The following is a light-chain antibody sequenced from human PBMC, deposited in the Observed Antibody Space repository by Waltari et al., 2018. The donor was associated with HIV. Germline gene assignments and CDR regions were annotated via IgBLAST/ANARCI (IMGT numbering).Light chain of an antibody. J-gene: IGLJ1*01. CDR1: STDVGAYNY. Sequence: QPPLTQSPSVSGSPGQSITIPCTGTSTDVGAYNYLSWYQQHPGKAPKLLIFDLNRRPPGDPDRISGSTSGNAASVTICGLQAENEADYYCCSSAGRYTFVFGTGTKVTVL. CDR3: CSSAGRYTFV. V-gene: IGLV2-11*01. CDR2: DLN.